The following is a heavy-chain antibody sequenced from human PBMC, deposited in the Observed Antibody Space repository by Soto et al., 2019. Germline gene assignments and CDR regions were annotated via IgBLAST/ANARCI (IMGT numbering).Heavy chain of an antibody. J-gene: IGHJ4*01. V-gene: IGHV3-30*04. Sequence: LRLSCAASGFTFRSYAMNWVRQAPGKGLEWVGGISCGGTTTYHADSVKGRFPISRDNSKNTLYLQMDSLRPEDTAVYYCAKEVAVAGDLDYWGHGTLVTVSS. CDR3: AKEVAVAGDLDY. CDR2: ISCGGTTT. D-gene: IGHD6-19*01. CDR1: GFTFRSYA.